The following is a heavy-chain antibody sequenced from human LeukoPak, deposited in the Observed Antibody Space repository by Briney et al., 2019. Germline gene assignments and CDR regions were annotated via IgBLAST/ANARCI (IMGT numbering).Heavy chain of an antibody. CDR1: GFTFSTYG. Sequence: GSLRLPCAASGFTFSTYGMHWVRQPPGKGLEWIGEINHSGSTNYNPSLKSRVTISVDTSKNQFSLKLSSVTAADTAVYYCARGRGIDYWGQGTLVTVSS. CDR2: INHSGST. J-gene: IGHJ4*02. D-gene: IGHD3-10*01. CDR3: ARGRGIDY. V-gene: IGHV4-34*01.